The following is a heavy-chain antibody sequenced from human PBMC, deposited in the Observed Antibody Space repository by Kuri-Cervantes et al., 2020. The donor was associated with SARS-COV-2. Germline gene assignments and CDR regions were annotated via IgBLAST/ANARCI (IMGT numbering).Heavy chain of an antibody. D-gene: IGHD3-3*01. V-gene: IGHV3-64D*06. J-gene: IGHJ3*01. CDR1: GFTFSRSV. CDR2: ITLTGDSS. Sequence: GESLKISWSASGFTFSRSVMHWVRQAPGKGPEHVSTITLTGDSSYYADYVKGRFTISRNNTENTLYLHMRSLTIEDSAMYYVVNGEQRFFHTPFDFWGHGTMVTVSS. CDR3: VNGEQRFFHTPFDF.